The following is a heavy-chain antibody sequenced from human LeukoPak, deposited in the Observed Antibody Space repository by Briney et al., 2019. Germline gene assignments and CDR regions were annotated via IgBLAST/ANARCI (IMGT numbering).Heavy chain of an antibody. Sequence: GGSLRLSCAASGFTFSGYAMSWVRQAPGKGLEWVSAISGSGGSTYYADSVKGRFTISRDNSKNTLYLQMNSLRAEDTAVYYCAKDLVPAVSGLLDYWGQGTLVTASS. J-gene: IGHJ4*02. CDR3: AKDLVPAVSGLLDY. V-gene: IGHV3-23*01. CDR2: ISGSGGST. CDR1: GFTFSGYA. D-gene: IGHD2-2*01.